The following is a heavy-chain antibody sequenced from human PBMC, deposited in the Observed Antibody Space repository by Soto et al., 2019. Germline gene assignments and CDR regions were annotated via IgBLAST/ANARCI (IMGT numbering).Heavy chain of an antibody. CDR2: IYYSGST. J-gene: IGHJ5*02. D-gene: IGHD6-13*01. CDR3: AIVPYFVEQQLVTDWFDP. CDR1: GGSISSSSYY. Sequence: PSETLSLNCTVSGGSISSSSYYWGWIRQPPGKGLEWIGSIYYSGSTYYNPSLKSRVTISVDTSKNQFSLKLSSVTAADTAVYYFAIVPYFVEQQLVTDWFDPWGQGTLVTVSS. V-gene: IGHV4-39*07.